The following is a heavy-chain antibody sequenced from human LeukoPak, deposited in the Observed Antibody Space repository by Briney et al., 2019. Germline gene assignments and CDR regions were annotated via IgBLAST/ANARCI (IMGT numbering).Heavy chain of an antibody. D-gene: IGHD6-19*01. V-gene: IGHV3-33*01. Sequence: GGSLRLSCAASGFTLSNYGMHWVRQAPGKGLEWVAVVWYDGINKYYVDSVKGRFTISRDNSKNTLYLQMNSLRAEDTAVYYCARGYSSGHYYYGMDVWGKGTTVTVSS. CDR2: VWYDGINK. J-gene: IGHJ6*04. CDR3: ARGYSSGHYYYGMDV. CDR1: GFTLSNYG.